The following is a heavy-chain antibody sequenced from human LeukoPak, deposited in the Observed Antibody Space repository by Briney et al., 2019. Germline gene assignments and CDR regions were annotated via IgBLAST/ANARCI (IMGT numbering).Heavy chain of an antibody. V-gene: IGHV3-21*01. J-gene: IGHJ4*02. CDR1: GFTFTSYS. Sequence: PGGSLRLSYAASGFTFTSYSSTWVRQAPGKGLEWVSSISSDSTYIYYADSVKGRFTISRDNSKNTLYLQMYSLRAEDTALYYCAKISGYYPSDYWGQGTLVTVSS. CDR2: ISSDSTYI. CDR3: AKISGYYPSDY. D-gene: IGHD3-22*01.